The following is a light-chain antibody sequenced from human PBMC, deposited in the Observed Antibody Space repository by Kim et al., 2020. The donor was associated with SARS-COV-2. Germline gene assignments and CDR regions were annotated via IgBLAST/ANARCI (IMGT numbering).Light chain of an antibody. CDR2: KDS. V-gene: IGLV3-25*03. CDR1: ALPKQY. CDR3: QSADSSGTLVV. Sequence: SYELTQPPSVSVSPGQTARITCYGDALPKQYAYWYQQKPGQAPVLVIYKDSERPSGIPERFSGSSSGTTVTLTIRGVQAEDEADYYCQSADSSGTLVVFG. J-gene: IGLJ2*01.